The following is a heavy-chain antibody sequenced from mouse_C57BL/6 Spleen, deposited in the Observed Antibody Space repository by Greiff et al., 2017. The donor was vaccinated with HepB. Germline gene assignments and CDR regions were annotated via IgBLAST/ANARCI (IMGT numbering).Heavy chain of an antibody. J-gene: IGHJ1*03. CDR2: IDPNSGGT. V-gene: IGHV1-72*01. D-gene: IGHD2-5*01. Sequence: QVQLKQPGAELVKPGASVKLSCKASGYTFTSYWMHWVKQRPGRGLEWIGRIDPNSGGTKYNEKFKSKATLTVDKPSSTAYMQLSSLTSEDSAVYDCARPYSNYGYFDVWGTGTTVTVSS. CDR3: ARPYSNYGYFDV. CDR1: GYTFTSYW.